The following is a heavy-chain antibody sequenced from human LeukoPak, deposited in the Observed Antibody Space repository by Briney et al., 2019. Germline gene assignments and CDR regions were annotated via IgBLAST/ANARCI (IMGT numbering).Heavy chain of an antibody. V-gene: IGHV3-23*01. CDR1: GFTFSSYA. Sequence: GGSLRLSCAASGFTFSSYAMSWVRQAPGKGLEWVSYISSSSSTIYYADSVKGRFTISRDNSKNTLYLQMNSLRAEDTAVYYCAKDNYYDRSGYYPGIDYWGQGTLVTVSS. J-gene: IGHJ4*02. D-gene: IGHD3-22*01. CDR2: ISSSSSTI. CDR3: AKDNYYDRSGYYPGIDY.